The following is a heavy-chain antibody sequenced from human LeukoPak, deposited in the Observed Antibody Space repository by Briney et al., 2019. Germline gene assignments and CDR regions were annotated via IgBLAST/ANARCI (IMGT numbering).Heavy chain of an antibody. CDR2: INHSGST. J-gene: IGHJ4*02. D-gene: IGHD6-19*01. CDR3: ARGAVAGLDY. Sequence: SETLSLTSAVYGGSFSGYYWSWIRKPPGKGLEWIGEINHSGSTNYNPSLKSRVTISVDTSKNQFSLKLSSVTAADAAVYYCARGAVAGLDYWGQGTLVTVSS. V-gene: IGHV4-34*01. CDR1: GGSFSGYY.